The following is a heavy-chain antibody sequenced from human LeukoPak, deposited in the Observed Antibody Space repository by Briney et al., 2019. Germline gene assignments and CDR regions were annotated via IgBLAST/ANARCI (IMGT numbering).Heavy chain of an antibody. J-gene: IGHJ4*02. CDR2: ISAYNGNT. Sequence: GASVKVSCKASGYTFTGYCMHWVRQAPGQGLEWMGWISAYNGNTNYAQKLQGRVTMTSDTSTSTAYMELRSLRSDDTAVYYCAREADYYFDYWGQGTLVTVSS. CDR3: AREADYYFDY. CDR1: GYTFTGYC. V-gene: IGHV1-18*04. D-gene: IGHD2-21*02.